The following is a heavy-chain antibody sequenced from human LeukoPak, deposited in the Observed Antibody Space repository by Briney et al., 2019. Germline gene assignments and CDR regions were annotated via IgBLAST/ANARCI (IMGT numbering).Heavy chain of an antibody. V-gene: IGHV1-69*13. D-gene: IGHD1-26*01. CDR3: ARVRWELGAFDI. CDR2: IIPIFGTA. Sequence: SVKVSCKASGGTFSSYAISWVRQAPGQGLEWMGGIIPIFGTANYAQKFQGRVTITADESTSTAYMELSSLRSEDTAVYYCARVRWELGAFDIWGQGTMVTVSS. J-gene: IGHJ3*02. CDR1: GGTFSSYA.